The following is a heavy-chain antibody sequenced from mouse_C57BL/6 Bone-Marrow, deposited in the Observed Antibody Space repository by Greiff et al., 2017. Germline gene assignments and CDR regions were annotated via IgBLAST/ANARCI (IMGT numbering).Heavy chain of an antibody. D-gene: IGHD3-2*02. V-gene: IGHV5-4*03. J-gene: IGHJ2*01. Sequence: DVMLVESWGGLVKPGGSLKLSCAASGFTFSSYAMSWVRQTPEKRLEWVATISDGGSYTYYPDNVKGRFTISRDNDKNNLYLQMSHLKSEDTAMYYCASGTAQALWGQGTTLTVSS. CDR3: ASGTAQAL. CDR2: ISDGGSYT. CDR1: GFTFSSYA.